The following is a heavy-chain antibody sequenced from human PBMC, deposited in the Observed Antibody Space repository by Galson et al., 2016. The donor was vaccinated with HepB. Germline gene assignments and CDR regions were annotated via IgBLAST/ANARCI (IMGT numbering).Heavy chain of an antibody. D-gene: IGHD5-12*01. V-gene: IGHV4-34*01. CDR2: ISHSGYT. J-gene: IGHJ6*02. Sequence: SETLSLTCFVSGGSSNFNPYYWSWIRQPPGKGLEWIGEISHSGYTNYNPSLGSRVTISVDTDKNQFSLRLTSATAAETGVYFCARGRSPSWLRIMDVLGRGTTVDVTS. CDR3: ARGRSPSWLRIMDV. CDR1: GGSSNFNPYY.